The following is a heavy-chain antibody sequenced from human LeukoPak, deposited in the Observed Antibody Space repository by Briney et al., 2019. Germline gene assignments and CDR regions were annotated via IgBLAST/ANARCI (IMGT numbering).Heavy chain of an antibody. Sequence: PSETLSLTCTVSGGSISSGGYYWSWIRQHPGKGLEWIGEINHSGSTNYNPSLKSRVTISVDTSKNQFSPKLSSVTAADTAVYYCARVGDYALKDWGQGTLVTVSS. CDR1: GGSISSGGYY. J-gene: IGHJ4*02. D-gene: IGHD3-16*01. V-gene: IGHV4-31*03. CDR2: INHSGST. CDR3: ARVGDYALKD.